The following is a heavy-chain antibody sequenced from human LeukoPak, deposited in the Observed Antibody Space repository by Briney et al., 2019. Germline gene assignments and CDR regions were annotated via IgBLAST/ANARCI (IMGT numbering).Heavy chain of an antibody. D-gene: IGHD3-9*01. Sequence: SETLSLTCTVSGGSISSSSYYWGWIRQPPGKGLEWIGYIYYSGSTNYNPSLKSRVTISVDTSKNQFSLKLSSVTAADTAVYYCARVSGYYDILTGYNWFDPWGQGTLSPSPQ. V-gene: IGHV4-61*05. J-gene: IGHJ5*02. CDR2: IYYSGST. CDR1: GGSISSSSYY. CDR3: ARVSGYYDILTGYNWFDP.